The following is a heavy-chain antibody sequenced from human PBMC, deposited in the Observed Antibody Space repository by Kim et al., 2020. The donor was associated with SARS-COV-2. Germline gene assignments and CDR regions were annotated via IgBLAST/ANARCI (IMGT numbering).Heavy chain of an antibody. V-gene: IGHV3-21*04. J-gene: IGHJ4*02. Sequence: GGSLRLSCAASGFTFSSYSMNWVRRAPGKGLEWVSSISSSSSYIYYADSVKGRFTISRDNAKNSLYLQMNSLRAEDTAVYYCARGDSSGWHPEGPFDYWGQGTLVTVSS. D-gene: IGHD6-19*01. CDR3: ARGDSSGWHPEGPFDY. CDR1: GFTFSSYS. CDR2: ISSSSSYI.